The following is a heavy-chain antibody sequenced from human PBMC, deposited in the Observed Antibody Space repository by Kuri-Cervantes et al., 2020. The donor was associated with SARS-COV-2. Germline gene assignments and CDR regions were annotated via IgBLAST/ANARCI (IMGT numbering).Heavy chain of an antibody. V-gene: IGHV4-34*01. CDR2: INHSGST. CDR1: GGSFSGYY. D-gene: IGHD3-16*01. CDR3: ATGIDYGSTLLDF. J-gene: IGHJ4*02. Sequence: ESLKISCAVYGGSFSGYYWSWIRQPPGKGLEWIGEINHSGSTNYNPSLKSRVTISVDTSKNQFSLKLISVIPADSAVYFCATGIDYGSTLLDFWGQGTLVTVSS.